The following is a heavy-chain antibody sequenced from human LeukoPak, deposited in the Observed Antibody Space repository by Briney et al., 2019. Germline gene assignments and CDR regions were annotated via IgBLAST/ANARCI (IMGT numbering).Heavy chain of an antibody. Sequence: GSSVKVSCKASGGTFSSYAISWVRQAPGQGLEWMGWISAYNGNTNCAQKLQGRVTMTTYTSTSTAYMELRRLRSDDTAVYYCARGSLVRSSPIGDYWGQGTLVTVSS. CDR3: ARGSLVRSSPIGDY. D-gene: IGHD6-13*01. CDR1: GGTFSSYA. V-gene: IGHV1-18*01. J-gene: IGHJ4*02. CDR2: ISAYNGNT.